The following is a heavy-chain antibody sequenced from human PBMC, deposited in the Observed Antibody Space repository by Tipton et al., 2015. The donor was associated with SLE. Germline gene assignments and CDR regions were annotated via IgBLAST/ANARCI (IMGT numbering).Heavy chain of an antibody. CDR1: GFTLSSYE. D-gene: IGHD3-9*01. V-gene: IGHV3-48*03. CDR2: VSTTGSNK. Sequence: CAASGFTLSSYEMNWVRQAPGKGLEWVSSVSTTGSNKYYADSVKGRFTISRDNSKNTLYLQMNSLRAEDTAVYYCASDILTGPDYWGQGTLVTVSS. J-gene: IGHJ4*02. CDR3: ASDILTGPDY.